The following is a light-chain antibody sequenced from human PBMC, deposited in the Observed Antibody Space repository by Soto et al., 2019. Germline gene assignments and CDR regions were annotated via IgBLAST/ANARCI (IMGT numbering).Light chain of an antibody. J-gene: IGKJ3*01. CDR3: QHYNPWREV. V-gene: IGKV3-15*01. Sequence: EIVMTQSPATLSVSPGERATLSCRASQSVSRNLAWYQQKPGQAPRLLIYGASTRASGIPARFSGSGSGTQFILANSSLQSEDFAVYYCQHYNPWREVFGPGTKVEIK. CDR2: GAS. CDR1: QSVSRN.